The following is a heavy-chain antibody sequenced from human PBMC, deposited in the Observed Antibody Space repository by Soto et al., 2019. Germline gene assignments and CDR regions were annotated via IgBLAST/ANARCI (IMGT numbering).Heavy chain of an antibody. Sequence: GGSLRLSCAASGFTFSSYCMHWVRQAPGKGLEWVAVISYDGSNKYYADSVKGRFTISRDNSKNTLYLQMNSLRAEDTAVYYCAKGVGVGTYYYYGMDVWGQGTTVTVSS. J-gene: IGHJ6*02. CDR2: ISYDGSNK. V-gene: IGHV3-30*18. CDR1: GFTFSSYC. D-gene: IGHD2-15*01. CDR3: AKGVGVGTYYYYGMDV.